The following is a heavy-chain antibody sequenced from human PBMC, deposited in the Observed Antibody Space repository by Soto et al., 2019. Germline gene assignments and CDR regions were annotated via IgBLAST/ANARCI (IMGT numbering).Heavy chain of an antibody. V-gene: IGHV1-3*01. Sequence: ASVKVSCKASGYTFTSYAMHWVRQAPGQRLEGMGWINAGNGNTKYSQKFQGRVTITRDTSAGTAYMELSSLRSEDTAVYYCARDGRSSWFYYDYYGIDVWGQGTTVTVSS. J-gene: IGHJ6*02. CDR3: ARDGRSSWFYYDYYGIDV. CDR2: INAGNGNT. D-gene: IGHD6-13*01. CDR1: GYTFTSYA.